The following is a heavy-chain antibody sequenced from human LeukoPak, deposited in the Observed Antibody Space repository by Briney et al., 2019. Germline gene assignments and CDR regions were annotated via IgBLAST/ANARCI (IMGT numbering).Heavy chain of an antibody. CDR1: GFTFSDHY. D-gene: IGHD3-10*01. Sequence: GGSLRLSCAASGFTFSDHYMDWVRQAPGKGLEWVGRTRNKANSYTTEYAASVKGRFTISRDNAKNSLYLQMNSLRAEDTAVYYCARDYYASGSHDYWGQGTLVTVSS. CDR2: TRNKANSYTT. CDR3: ARDYYASGSHDY. J-gene: IGHJ4*02. V-gene: IGHV3-72*01.